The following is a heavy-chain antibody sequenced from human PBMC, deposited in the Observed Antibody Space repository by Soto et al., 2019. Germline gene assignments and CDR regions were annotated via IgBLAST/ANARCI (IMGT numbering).Heavy chain of an antibody. D-gene: IGHD1-26*01. J-gene: IGHJ6*04. CDR1: GGPRSSYY. CDR2: IYYSGST. Sequence: SATPSLSGTVAGGPRSSYYGSWLRQPTGKGLEWIGYIYYSGSTNYNPSLKSRVTISVDTSKKQFTLKLTSVTAADTAVYYCATDSATSYFGVDGWGDGTTVTFSS. V-gene: IGHV4-59*12. CDR3: ATDSATSYFGVDG.